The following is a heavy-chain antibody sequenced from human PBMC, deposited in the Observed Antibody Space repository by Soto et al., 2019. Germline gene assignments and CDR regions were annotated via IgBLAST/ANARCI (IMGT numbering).Heavy chain of an antibody. CDR3: AREDVEMATYLDY. J-gene: IGHJ4*02. CDR1: GFTFSSYA. CDR2: ISYDGSNK. V-gene: IGHV3-30-3*01. D-gene: IGHD5-12*01. Sequence: GGSLRLSCAASGFTFSSYAMHWVRQAPGKGLEWVAVISYDGSNKYYADSVKGRFTISRDNSKNTLYLQMNSLRAEDTAVYYCAREDVEMATYLDYWGQGTLVTVSS.